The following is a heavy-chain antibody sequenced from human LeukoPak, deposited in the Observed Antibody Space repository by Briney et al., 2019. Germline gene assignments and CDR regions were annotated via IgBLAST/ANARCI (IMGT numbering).Heavy chain of an antibody. CDR1: VYTFTSYY. V-gene: IGHV1-46*01. D-gene: IGHD5-12*01. CDR2: INPSGGST. Sequence: ASVKVSCKASVYTFTSYYMHWVRQAPGQGLEGMGIINPSGGSTSYAQKFQGRVTMTRDTSTSTVYMELSSLRSEDTAVYYCARENSGYHYYYYYGMDVWGKGTTVTVSS. J-gene: IGHJ6*04. CDR3: ARENSGYHYYYYYGMDV.